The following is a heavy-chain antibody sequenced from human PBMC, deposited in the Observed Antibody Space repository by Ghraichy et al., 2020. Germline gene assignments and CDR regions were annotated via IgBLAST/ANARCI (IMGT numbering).Heavy chain of an antibody. CDR2: ISSNGGST. CDR1: GFTFSSYA. CDR3: ARASSAWFSSPDY. Sequence: GGSLRLSCAASGFTFSSYAMHWVRQAPGKGLEYVSAISSNGGSTYYANSVKGRFTISRDNSKNTLYLQMGSLRAEDMAVYYCARASSAWFSSPDYWGQGTLVTVSS. D-gene: IGHD3-22*01. V-gene: IGHV3-64*01. J-gene: IGHJ4*02.